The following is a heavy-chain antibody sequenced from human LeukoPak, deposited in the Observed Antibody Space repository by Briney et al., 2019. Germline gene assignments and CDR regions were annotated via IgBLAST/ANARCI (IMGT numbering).Heavy chain of an antibody. D-gene: IGHD3-10*01. J-gene: IGHJ5*02. CDR3: ASSVVLWFGESPDWFDP. Sequence: GGSLRLSCAASGFTFSSYAMSWVRQAPGKGLEWVSAISGSGGSTYYADSVKGRFTISRDNSKNTLYLQMNSLRAEDTAVYYCASSVVLWFGESPDWFDPWGQGTLVTVSS. CDR1: GFTFSSYA. CDR2: ISGSGGST. V-gene: IGHV3-23*01.